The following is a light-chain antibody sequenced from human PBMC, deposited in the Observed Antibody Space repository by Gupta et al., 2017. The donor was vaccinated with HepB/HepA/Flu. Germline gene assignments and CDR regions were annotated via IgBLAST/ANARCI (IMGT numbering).Light chain of an antibody. CDR3: HRRWNWRLT. Sequence: EIVLTQSPATLSLSPGEGATLSCRASQSVRSYLACYQQRDGQAPRLLIYDESNSATGIPARFSGCGSETAFTLTSISLEPEAFAVYYCHRRWNWRLTFGEGTKVEIK. J-gene: IGKJ4*02. CDR1: QSVRSY. CDR2: DES. V-gene: IGKV3-11*01.